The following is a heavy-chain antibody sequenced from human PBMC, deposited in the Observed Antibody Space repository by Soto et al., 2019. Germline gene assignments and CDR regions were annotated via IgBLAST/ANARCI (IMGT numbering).Heavy chain of an antibody. CDR1: GFTFNSYG. V-gene: IGHV3-30*18. CDR3: AKDGYTYGLIYYFDY. CDR2: ISYDGRHI. Sequence: ESGGGVVQPGRSLRLSCAASGFTFNSYGMHWVRQAPGKGLEWVAVISYDGRHIYYADSVKGRFTISRDSSKNTVSLQMNSLRAEDTAVYYCAKDGYTYGLIYYFDYWGQGTLVTVSS. J-gene: IGHJ4*02. D-gene: IGHD5-18*01.